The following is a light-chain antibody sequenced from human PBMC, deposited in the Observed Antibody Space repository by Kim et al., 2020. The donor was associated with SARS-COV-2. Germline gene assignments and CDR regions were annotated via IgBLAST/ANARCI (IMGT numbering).Light chain of an antibody. J-gene: IGKJ1*01. CDR2: AAS. CDR3: LQHDNYPCT. CDR1: QDISND. V-gene: IGKV1-17*01. Sequence: DIQMTQSPSSLSASVGDRVTITCRASQDISNDLGWYQQKPGKAPKRLIYAASSLQSGVPSRFRGSGSGTEFTLTISSLQPEDFATYYCLQHDNYPCTFGQGTKVYIK.